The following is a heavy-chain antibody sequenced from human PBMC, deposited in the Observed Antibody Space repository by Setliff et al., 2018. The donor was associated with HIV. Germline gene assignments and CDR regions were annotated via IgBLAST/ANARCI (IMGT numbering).Heavy chain of an antibody. CDR2: IYTSGST. CDR3: ARGYCSGGSCYFSVDAFDI. J-gene: IGHJ3*02. CDR1: GGSISSYY. Sequence: SETLSLTSTVSGGSISSYYWSWIRQPAGKGLEWIGRIYTSGSTNYNPSLKSRVTMSVDTSKNQFSLKLSSVTAADTAVYYCARGYCSGGSCYFSVDAFDIWGQGTMVTVS. D-gene: IGHD2-15*01. V-gene: IGHV4-4*07.